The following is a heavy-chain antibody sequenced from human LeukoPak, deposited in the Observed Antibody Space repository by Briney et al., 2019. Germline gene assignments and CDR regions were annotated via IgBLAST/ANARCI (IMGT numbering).Heavy chain of an antibody. V-gene: IGHV5-51*01. D-gene: IGHD3-22*01. J-gene: IGHJ4*02. CDR1: GXSFTSYW. CDR3: ARRLTYDSRAYYCLDY. CDR2: IFPGDSDT. Sequence: GESLKISFKGSGXSFTSYWIGWVRQKPGKGLEWMGIIFPGDSDTRYSPSFQGQVTISADKSISTAYLQWSSLKASDTAMYYCARRLTYDSRAYYCLDYWGQGTVVTVSS.